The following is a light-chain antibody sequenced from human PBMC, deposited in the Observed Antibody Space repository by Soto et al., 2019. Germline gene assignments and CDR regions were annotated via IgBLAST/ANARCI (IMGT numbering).Light chain of an antibody. CDR3: SSYTSSSTPRV. V-gene: IGLV2-14*01. J-gene: IGLJ3*02. Sequence: QSALTQPASVSGSPGQSITISCTGTSSDVGGYNYVSWYQQHPGKAPKLMIYDVSNRPSGVSNRFSGSKSGNTASLTISGLPAEDEADYYCSSYTSSSTPRVFGGGTKVTVL. CDR2: DVS. CDR1: SSDVGGYNY.